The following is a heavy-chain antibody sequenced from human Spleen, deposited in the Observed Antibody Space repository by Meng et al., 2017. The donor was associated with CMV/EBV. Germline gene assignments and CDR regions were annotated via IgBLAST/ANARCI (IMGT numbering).Heavy chain of an antibody. CDR2: ISASADRT. J-gene: IGHJ4*02. V-gene: IGHV3-23*01. D-gene: IGHD6-6*01. Sequence: GESLKISCAASGFTFSSYAMTWVRQAPGKGLERVSAISASADRTYYADSVKGRFVISRDNSKNTVFLQMNSLRAEDTAVYYCAKAIEARPAGHFDYWGQGTLVTVSS. CDR1: GFTFSSYA. CDR3: AKAIEARPAGHFDY.